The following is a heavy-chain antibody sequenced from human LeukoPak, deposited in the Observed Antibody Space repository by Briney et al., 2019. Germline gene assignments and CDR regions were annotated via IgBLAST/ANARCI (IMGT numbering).Heavy chain of an antibody. CDR3: ARRGTWHSDY. D-gene: IGHD3-16*01. CDR2: IKQDGSER. CDR1: GFTFSGYY. V-gene: IGHV3-7*01. Sequence: GGSLRLSCAASGFTFSGYYMSWVRQVPGKGLEWVATIKQDGSERYYVGSVRGRFTISRDNANNSLYPQMNSLRVEDTAVYYCARRGTWHSDYWGQGTLVTVSS. J-gene: IGHJ4*02.